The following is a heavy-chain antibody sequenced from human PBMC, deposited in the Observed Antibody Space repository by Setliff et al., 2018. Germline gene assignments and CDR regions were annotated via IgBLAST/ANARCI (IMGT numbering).Heavy chain of an antibody. V-gene: IGHV1-69*11. J-gene: IGHJ3*02. Sequence: ASVKVSCKVSGGTFSNYAINWARQAPGQGLQWMGRNIPVLGSADYAQTFQDRVTFTADESTRTAYMELSSLTSEDTAVYFCARYFSSDPFDIWGQGTLVTVSS. CDR2: NIPVLGSA. D-gene: IGHD2-8*01. CDR1: GGTFSNYA. CDR3: ARYFSSDPFDI.